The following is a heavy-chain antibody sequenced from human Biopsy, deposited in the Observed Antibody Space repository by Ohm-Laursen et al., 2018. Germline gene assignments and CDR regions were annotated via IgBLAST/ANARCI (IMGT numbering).Heavy chain of an antibody. CDR3: ARGGSNYPDY. J-gene: IGHJ4*02. Sequence: ASVKVSCKTSGYTFRNHGISWVRQAPGRDLEWMGWISTWDAHTSYAQKVRGRVTLTIDTFTSTGYMELRSLRSDDTAVYYCARGGSNYPDYWGQGTLVTVSS. D-gene: IGHD3-16*01. V-gene: IGHV1-18*01. CDR1: GYTFRNHG. CDR2: ISTWDAHT.